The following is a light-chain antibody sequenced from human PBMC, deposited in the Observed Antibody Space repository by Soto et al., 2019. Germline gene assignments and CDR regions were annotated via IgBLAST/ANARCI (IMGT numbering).Light chain of an antibody. Sequence: QSVLTQPASVSGSPGQSIAISRTGTSSDVGGYNYVSWYQQHPDKVPKLIIYDVNNRPSGVSDRFSGSKSGNTASLTISGLQAEDEADYYCSSFTSTACYVFGSGTKLTVL. CDR3: SSFTSTACYV. V-gene: IGLV2-14*03. CDR2: DVN. J-gene: IGLJ1*01. CDR1: SSDVGGYNY.